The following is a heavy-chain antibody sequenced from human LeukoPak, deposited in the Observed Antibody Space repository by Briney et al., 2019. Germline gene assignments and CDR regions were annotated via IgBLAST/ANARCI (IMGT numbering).Heavy chain of an antibody. J-gene: IGHJ5*02. Sequence: GGSLRLSCAASGFISNNYGLIWVRQAPGKGLQWVSAISNDGGGTTYADFVKGRFTISRDNSKNTLFLQMSSLRAEDTALYYCAKGGSGYFADLWGQGTLVTVSS. V-gene: IGHV3-23*01. CDR1: GFISNNYG. D-gene: IGHD3-22*01. CDR3: AKGGSGYFADL. CDR2: ISNDGGGT.